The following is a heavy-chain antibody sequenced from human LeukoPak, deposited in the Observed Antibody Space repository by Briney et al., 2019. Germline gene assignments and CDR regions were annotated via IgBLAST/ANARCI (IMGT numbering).Heavy chain of an antibody. CDR3: ARDLWNFYDDSGYNRDFDS. D-gene: IGHD3-22*01. CDR1: TSR. CDR2: IGTYGGDT. J-gene: IGHJ5*01. Sequence: ASVKVSCKATSRISWVRQAPGQGLEWMGWIGTYGGDTYYAQKFQGRITVTTDTSTSTVYMELKNLRSDDTAVYYCARDLWNFYDDSGYNRDFDSWGQGTLVTVSS. V-gene: IGHV1-18*01.